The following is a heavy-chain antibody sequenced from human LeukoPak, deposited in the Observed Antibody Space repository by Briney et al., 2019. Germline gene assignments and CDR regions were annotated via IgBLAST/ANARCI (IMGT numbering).Heavy chain of an antibody. CDR3: AREMGQDLAYYYDSSGYYYY. V-gene: IGHV1-2*02. CDR2: INPNSGGT. CDR1: GYTFTGYY. D-gene: IGHD3-22*01. Sequence: ASVKVSCKASGYTFTGYYMHWVRQAPGQGLEWMGWINPNSGGTNYAQKFQGRVTMTRDTSISTAYMELSRLRSDDTAVCYCAREMGQDLAYYYDSSGYYYYWGQGTLVTVSS. J-gene: IGHJ4*02.